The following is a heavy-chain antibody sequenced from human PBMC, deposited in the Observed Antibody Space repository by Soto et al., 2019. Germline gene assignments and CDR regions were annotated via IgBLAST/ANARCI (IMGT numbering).Heavy chain of an antibody. J-gene: IGHJ3*02. CDR1: GASITSSY. V-gene: IGHV4-59*01. Sequence: PSETLSLTCTVSGASITSSYWSWIRQSPGKGLEWIGYVYYSGSTNYNPSLKSRVTISVDTSKNQFSLKLSSVTAADTAVYYCARRYYDSSGQSNTFDIWGQWTMVT. CDR3: ARRYYDSSGQSNTFDI. CDR2: VYYSGST. D-gene: IGHD3-22*01.